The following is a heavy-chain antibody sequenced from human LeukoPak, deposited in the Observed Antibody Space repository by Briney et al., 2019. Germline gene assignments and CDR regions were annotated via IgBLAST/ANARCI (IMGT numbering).Heavy chain of an antibody. CDR1: GFTFDDYA. J-gene: IGHJ3*02. CDR2: ISWNSGSI. D-gene: IGHD4-17*01. V-gene: IGHV3-9*01. Sequence: PGRSLRLSCAASGFTFDDYAMHWVRQAPGKGLERVSGISWNSGSIGYADSVKGRFTISRDNAKNSLYLQMNSLRAEDTALYYCAKGTTVTTFLGAFDIWGQGTMVTVSS. CDR3: AKGTTVTTFLGAFDI.